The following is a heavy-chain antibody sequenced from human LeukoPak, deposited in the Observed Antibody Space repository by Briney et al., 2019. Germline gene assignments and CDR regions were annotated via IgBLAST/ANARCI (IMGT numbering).Heavy chain of an antibody. Sequence: SETLSLTCTVSGGSIGSSSYYWGWIRQPPGKGLEWIGTIYYSGSTYYNPSLTSRVTISVDTSKNQFSLKVSSVTAADTAVYYCASTMYCSSTSCLRFDYWGQGTLVTVSS. CDR1: GGSIGSSSYY. V-gene: IGHV4-39*01. CDR3: ASTMYCSSTSCLRFDY. D-gene: IGHD2-2*01. CDR2: IYYSGST. J-gene: IGHJ4*02.